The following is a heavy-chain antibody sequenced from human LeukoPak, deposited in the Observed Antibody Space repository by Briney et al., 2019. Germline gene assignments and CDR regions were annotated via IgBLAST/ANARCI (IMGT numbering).Heavy chain of an antibody. J-gene: IGHJ4*02. CDR3: AKDGLSPHIDY. V-gene: IGHV3-43*01. Sequence: PGGSLRLSCAASGFTFDDYTMHWVRQAPGKGLEWVSLISWDGGSTYYADSVRGRFTISRDNSKNSLYLQMNSLRAEDTAVYYCAKDGLSPHIDYWGQGTLVTVSS. D-gene: IGHD3-16*02. CDR2: ISWDGGST. CDR1: GFTFDDYT.